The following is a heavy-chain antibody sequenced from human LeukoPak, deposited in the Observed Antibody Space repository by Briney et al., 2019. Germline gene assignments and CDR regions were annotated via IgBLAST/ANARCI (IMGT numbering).Heavy chain of an antibody. D-gene: IGHD1-26*01. J-gene: IGHJ4*02. CDR1: GGSISSSSYY. V-gene: IGHV4-39*07. CDR2: IYYSGST. Sequence: SETLSLTCTVSGGSISSSSYYWGWIRQPPGKGLEWIGSIYYSGSTYYNPSLKSRVTISVDTSKNQFSLKLSSVTAADTAVYYCARGVGATDYWGQGTLVTVSS. CDR3: ARGVGATDY.